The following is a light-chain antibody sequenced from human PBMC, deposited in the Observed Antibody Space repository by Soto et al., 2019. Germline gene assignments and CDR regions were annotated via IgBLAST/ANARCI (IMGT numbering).Light chain of an antibody. CDR3: QHFAGSPS. Sequence: IVLTQSPATLSLSPGERATLSCGASQSLNSNFFAWYQKKAGLAPRLLIFVVSVRAPCIPDRLSGSGSGNAFSLTILCLEPEDSAVYVCQHFAGSPSVGGG. CDR1: QSLNSNF. V-gene: IGKV3D-20*01. J-gene: IGKJ4*01. CDR2: VVS.